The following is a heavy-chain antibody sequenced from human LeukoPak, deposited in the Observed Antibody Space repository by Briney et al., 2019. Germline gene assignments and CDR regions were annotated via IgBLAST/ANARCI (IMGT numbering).Heavy chain of an antibody. CDR3: ARVISDDLSYFDY. V-gene: IGHV4-61*08. D-gene: IGHD3-3*01. J-gene: IGHJ4*02. CDR2: IYYSGST. Sequence: SQTLSLTCTVSGGSISSGGYYWSWIRQHPGKGLEWIGYIYYSGSTNYNPSLKSRVTISVDTSKNQFSLKLSSVTAADTAVYYCARVISDDLSYFDYWGQGTLVTVSS. CDR1: GGSISSGGYY.